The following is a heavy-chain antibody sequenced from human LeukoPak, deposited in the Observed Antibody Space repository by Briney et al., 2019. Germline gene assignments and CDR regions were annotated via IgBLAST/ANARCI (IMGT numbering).Heavy chain of an antibody. Sequence: SETLSLTCAVYGGSFSGYYWSWIRQPPGKGLEWIGEINHSGSTNYNPSLKSRVTISVDTSKNQFSLKLSSVTAADTAVYYCARGEIFDYWGQGTLVTVSS. D-gene: IGHD5-24*01. V-gene: IGHV4-34*01. J-gene: IGHJ4*02. CDR2: INHSGST. CDR1: GGSFSGYY. CDR3: ARGEIFDY.